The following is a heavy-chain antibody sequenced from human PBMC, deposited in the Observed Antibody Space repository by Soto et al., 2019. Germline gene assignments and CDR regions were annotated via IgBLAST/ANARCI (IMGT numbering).Heavy chain of an antibody. V-gene: IGHV3-11*01. D-gene: IGHD3-10*01. CDR3: ARELSGSVYFAH. CDR2: ISGDAGTI. CDR1: GFTFSDYD. J-gene: IGHJ4*02. Sequence: GGSLRHSCSASGFTFSDYDMSWIRQAPGQGLEWLSYISGDAGTIYYADSVKGRFAISRDNAKSSLSLQMNSLRAEDTAVYYCARELSGSVYFAHWGKGDMVTVSP.